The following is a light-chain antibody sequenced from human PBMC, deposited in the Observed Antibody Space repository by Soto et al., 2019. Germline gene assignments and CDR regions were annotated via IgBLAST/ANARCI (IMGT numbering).Light chain of an antibody. Sequence: QSALTQPASVSGSPGQSITISCTGTSSDVGGYNYVSWYQQHPGKVPKLMIYDVSNRPSGVSNRFSGSKSGNTASLTISGLQAEDEADYYCSSYTSSSTNYVFGTGTKVXVL. V-gene: IGLV2-14*01. CDR2: DVS. J-gene: IGLJ1*01. CDR1: SSDVGGYNY. CDR3: SSYTSSSTNYV.